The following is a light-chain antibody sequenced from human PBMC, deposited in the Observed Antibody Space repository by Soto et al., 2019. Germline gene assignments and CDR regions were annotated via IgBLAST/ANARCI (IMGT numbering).Light chain of an antibody. CDR1: QSISSY. CDR2: AAS. J-gene: IGKJ1*01. CDR3: QQSYSTPRVT. V-gene: IGKV1-39*01. Sequence: DIQMTQSPSSLSASVGDRVTITCLASQSISSYLNWYQQKPGKAPKLLIYAASSLQSGVPSRFSGSGSGTDFTLTISSLQPEDFATYYCQQSYSTPRVTFGQGTKVEIK.